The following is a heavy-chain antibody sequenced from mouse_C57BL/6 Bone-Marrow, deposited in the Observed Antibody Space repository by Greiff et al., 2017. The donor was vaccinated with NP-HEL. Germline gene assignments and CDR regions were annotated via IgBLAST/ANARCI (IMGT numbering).Heavy chain of an antibody. CDR2: INPYNGGT. V-gene: IGHV1-19*01. J-gene: IGHJ4*01. CDR3: ASKSPGNYYAMDY. Sequence: EVQLQQSGPVLVKPGASVKMSCKASGYTFTDYYMNWVKQSHRKSLEWIGVINPYNGGTSYNQKFKGKATLTVDKSSSTAYMELNSLTSEDSAVYYCASKSPGNYYAMDYWGQGTSVTVSS. CDR1: GYTFTDYY.